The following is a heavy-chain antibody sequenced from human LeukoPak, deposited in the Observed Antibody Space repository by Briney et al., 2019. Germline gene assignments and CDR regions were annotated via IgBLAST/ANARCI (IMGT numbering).Heavy chain of an antibody. D-gene: IGHD3-10*01. Sequence: GASVKVSCKASGYTFTSYGISWVRQAPGQGLEWMGWISAYNGNTNYAQKLQGRVTMTTDTSTSTAYMELRSLRSDDTAVYYCAEVVRGVIINPLLGHYYYMDVWGKGTTVTVSS. V-gene: IGHV1-18*01. CDR3: AEVVRGVIINPLLGHYYYMDV. CDR2: ISAYNGNT. CDR1: GYTFTSYG. J-gene: IGHJ6*03.